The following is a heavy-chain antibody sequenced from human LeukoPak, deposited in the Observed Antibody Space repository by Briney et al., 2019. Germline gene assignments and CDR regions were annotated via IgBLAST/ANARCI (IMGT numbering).Heavy chain of an antibody. V-gene: IGHV4-59*08. CDR1: GGSISSYY. CDR2: IYYSGST. J-gene: IGHJ5*02. D-gene: IGHD1-26*01. Sequence: PSETLSLTCTVSGGSISSYYWSWIRQPPGKGLEWIGYIYYSGSTNYNPSLKSRVTISVDTSKNQLSLKLSSVTAADTAVYYCARHGGSYYWDPWGQGTLVTVSS. CDR3: ARHGGSYYWDP.